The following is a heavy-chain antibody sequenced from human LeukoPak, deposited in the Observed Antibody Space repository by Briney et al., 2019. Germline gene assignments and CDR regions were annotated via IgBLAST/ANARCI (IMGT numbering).Heavy chain of an antibody. CDR1: GGSISSGDYY. CDR3: ARDLLNEGNHLDY. V-gene: IGHV4-30-4*01. D-gene: IGHD4-23*01. J-gene: IGHJ4*02. Sequence: SQTLSLTCTVSGGSISSGDYYWSWICQPPGKGLEWIGYIYYSGSTYYNPSLKSRVTISVDTSKNQFSLKLSSVTAADTAVYYCARDLLNEGNHLDYWGQGTLDTVSS. CDR2: IYYSGST.